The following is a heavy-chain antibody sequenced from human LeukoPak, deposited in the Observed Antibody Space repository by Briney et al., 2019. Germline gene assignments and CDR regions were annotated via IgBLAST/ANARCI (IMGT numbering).Heavy chain of an antibody. V-gene: IGHV4-59*11. CDR2: IKQSGGT. J-gene: IGHJ3*01. D-gene: IGHD3-3*01. Sequence: SETLSLTCTVSGDPKSYHKWSWIRQSPGKRLEWIGYIKQSGGTNYNPSLKSRVTISVDTSKNRFSLQLRSVTAADTAVYYCANEWSAFDFWGQGTMVTVSS. CDR3: ANEWSAFDF. CDR1: GDPKSYHK.